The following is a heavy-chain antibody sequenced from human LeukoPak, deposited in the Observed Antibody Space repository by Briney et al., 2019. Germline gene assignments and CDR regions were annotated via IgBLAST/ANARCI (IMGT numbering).Heavy chain of an antibody. V-gene: IGHV4-34*01. D-gene: IGHD3-22*01. Sequence: SETLSLTCAVYGGSFSGYYWSWIRQPPGKGLEWIGEINHSGSTNYNPSLKSRVTISVDTSKNQFSLKLSSVTAGDPAVDYCARGGPRAQGADSSGRYYFAYWAREPWSPSPQ. CDR1: GGSFSGYY. J-gene: IGHJ4*02. CDR3: ARGGPRAQGADSSGRYYFAY. CDR2: INHSGST.